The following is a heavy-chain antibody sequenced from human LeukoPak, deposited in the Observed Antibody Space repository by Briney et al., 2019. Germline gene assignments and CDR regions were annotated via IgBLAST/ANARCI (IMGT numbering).Heavy chain of an antibody. CDR3: ARDAVRAVAGTEGDWFDP. J-gene: IGHJ5*02. Sequence: SNKKQDGSEKYYVDSVKGRFTISRDNAKNSLYLQMHSLSAEDTAVYYWARDAVRAVAGTEGDWFDPGGQGTLGTVSS. CDR2: KKQDGSEK. D-gene: IGHD6-19*01. V-gene: IGHV3-7*01.